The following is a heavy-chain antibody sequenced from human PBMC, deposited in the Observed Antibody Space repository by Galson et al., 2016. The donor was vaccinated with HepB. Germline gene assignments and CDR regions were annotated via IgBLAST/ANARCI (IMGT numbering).Heavy chain of an antibody. Sequence: SVKVSCKASAYTHTGITWVRQAPGQGLEWMGWISASTGYTNYAQNLQRRVTMTRDISTITTYMELRSLTSDDTAVYYCARGGSSGHFDAFDVWGQGTMVTVAPDMDVWGQGTTVTVSS. CDR2: ISASTGYT. CDR1: AYTHTG. J-gene: IGHJ6*02. V-gene: IGHV1-18*01. D-gene: IGHD3-22*01. CDR3: ARGGSSGHFDAFDVWGQGTMVTVAPDMDV.